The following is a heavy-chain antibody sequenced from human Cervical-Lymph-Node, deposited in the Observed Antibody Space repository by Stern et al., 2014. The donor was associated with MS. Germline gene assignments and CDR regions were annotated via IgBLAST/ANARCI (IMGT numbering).Heavy chain of an antibody. CDR2: IWFDGSNK. Sequence: VQLVESGGGVVQPGRSLRLSCAASGFTFSSHGMHWVRKAPGKGLEWVAVIWFDGSNKYYADSVKGRFTISRDNSKNTLYLQMNSLRAEDTAVYYCAKDRGYNWNDHRYNGMDVWGQGTTVTVSS. D-gene: IGHD1-20*01. J-gene: IGHJ6*02. V-gene: IGHV3-33*06. CDR3: AKDRGYNWNDHRYNGMDV. CDR1: GFTFSSHG.